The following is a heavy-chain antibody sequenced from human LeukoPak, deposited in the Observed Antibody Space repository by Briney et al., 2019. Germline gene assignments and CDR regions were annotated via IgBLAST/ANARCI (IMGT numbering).Heavy chain of an antibody. V-gene: IGHV3-49*04. CDR1: GFTFGDYA. J-gene: IGHJ3*02. D-gene: IGHD2-2*01. CDR2: IRSKAYGGTT. CDR3: SSIVVVPAAPDDDAFDI. Sequence: GGSLRLSCTASGFTFGDYAMSWVGQAPGKGGEGGGFIRSKAYGGTTEKAASVKGRFTISRDYSKSIAYLQMNSLKTEDTAVYYCSSIVVVPAAPDDDAFDIWGQGTMVTVSS.